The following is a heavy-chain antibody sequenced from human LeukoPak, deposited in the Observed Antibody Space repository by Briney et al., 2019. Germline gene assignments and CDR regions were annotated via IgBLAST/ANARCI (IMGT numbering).Heavy chain of an antibody. Sequence: ASVKVSCKASGYTFTSYYMHWVRQAPGQGLEWMGIIIPSGGSTSYAQKFQGRVTMTRDTSTCTVYMELSSLRSEDTAVYYCARWWDDGSGYSYLYGMDVWGQGTTVTVSS. CDR3: ARWWDDGSGYSYLYGMDV. CDR2: IIPSGGST. V-gene: IGHV1-46*01. J-gene: IGHJ6*02. CDR1: GYTFTSYY. D-gene: IGHD3-22*01.